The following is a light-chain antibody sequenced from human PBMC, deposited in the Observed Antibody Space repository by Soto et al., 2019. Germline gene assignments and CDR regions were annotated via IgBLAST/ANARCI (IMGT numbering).Light chain of an antibody. CDR1: QSINNN. CDR2: GIS. J-gene: IGKJ5*01. V-gene: IGKV3-15*01. CDR3: QQYSQWPIT. Sequence: EIVLTQSPATLSVSPGEGATLSCRASQSINNNYLAWYQQKPGQAPRLLIYGISTRATGVPARFSGSGSGTEFTLSISGLQSEDVAVYSCQQYSQWPITFGQGTRLEVK.